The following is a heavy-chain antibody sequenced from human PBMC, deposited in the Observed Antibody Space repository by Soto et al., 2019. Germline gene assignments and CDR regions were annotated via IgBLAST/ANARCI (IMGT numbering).Heavy chain of an antibody. CDR2: ISGSGGTT. J-gene: IGHJ3*02. D-gene: IGHD6-19*01. CDR1: GFTFSSYA. V-gene: IGHV3-23*01. CDR3: AQNAHGWFSAFDI. Sequence: EVQLLESGGGLVQPGGSLRLSCAASGFTFSSYAMSWVRQAPGKGLEWVSAISGSGGTTYYADSVKGRFTFSRDNSKNTLYLQMNSLRAEDTVVYYCAQNAHGWFSAFDIWGQGTMVTVSS.